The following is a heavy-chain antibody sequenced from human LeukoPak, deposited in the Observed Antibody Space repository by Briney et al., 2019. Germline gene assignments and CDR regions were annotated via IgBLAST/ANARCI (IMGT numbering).Heavy chain of an antibody. CDR3: AREEQWPDYFDY. CDR1: GFTFSSYG. D-gene: IGHD6-19*01. V-gene: IGHV3-33*01. Sequence: GGSLRLSCAASGFTFSSYGMHWVRQAPGKGLEWVAVIWYDGSNKYYADSVKGRFTISRDNSKNTLYLQMNSLRAEDTAVYYCAREEQWPDYFDYWGQGTPVTVSS. J-gene: IGHJ4*02. CDR2: IWYDGSNK.